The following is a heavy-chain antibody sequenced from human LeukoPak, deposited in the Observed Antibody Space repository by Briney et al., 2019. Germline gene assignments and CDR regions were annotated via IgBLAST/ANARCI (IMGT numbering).Heavy chain of an antibody. CDR3: ARDTGDGYYYFDY. V-gene: IGHV3-7*01. CDR2: IKQDGSEK. Sequence: PGGSLRLSCAASGFTFSSYWMSWVRQAPGKGLEWVANIKQDGSEKYYVDSVKGRFTISRDNAKNSLYLQMNSLRAEDTAVYYCARDTGDGYYYFDYWGQGTLVTVSS. D-gene: IGHD5-24*01. CDR1: GFTFSSYW. J-gene: IGHJ4*02.